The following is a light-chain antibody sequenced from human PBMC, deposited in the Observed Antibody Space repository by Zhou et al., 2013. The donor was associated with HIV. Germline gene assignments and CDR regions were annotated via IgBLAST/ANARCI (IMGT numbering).Light chain of an antibody. Sequence: DIQMTQSPSSLSASVRDRVTLTCRASESINRYLNWYQQKPGKAPKLLIYDASNLETGVPSRFSGSGSGTDFTFTISSLQPEDIATYYCQQYDNLPLTFAEGPKVEIK. CDR3: QQYDNLPLT. J-gene: IGKJ4*01. V-gene: IGKV1-33*01. CDR1: ESINRY. CDR2: DAS.